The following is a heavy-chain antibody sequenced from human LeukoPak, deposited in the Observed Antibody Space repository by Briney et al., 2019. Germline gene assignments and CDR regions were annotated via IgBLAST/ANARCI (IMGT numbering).Heavy chain of an antibody. CDR1: GFTVSSNE. D-gene: IGHD3-9*01. J-gene: IGHJ4*02. V-gene: IGHV3-38-3*01. CDR3: AKDPGGILTGYLDY. CDR2: ISGGST. Sequence: PGGSLRLSCAASGFTVSSNEMSWVRRAPGKGLEWVSSISGGSTYYADSRKGRFTISRDNSKNTLHLQMNSLRAEDTAVYYCAKDPGGILTGYLDYWGQGTLVTVSS.